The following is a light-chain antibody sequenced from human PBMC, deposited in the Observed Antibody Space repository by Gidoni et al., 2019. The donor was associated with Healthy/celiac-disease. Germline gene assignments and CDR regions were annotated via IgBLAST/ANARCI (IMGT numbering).Light chain of an antibody. Sequence: QSVLTQPPSVSGAPGQGVTISCTGSSPNIGAGYDVHWYQQLPGPAPKLLSYGNSNRPSGVPDRFSGSKSGTSASLAITGLQAEDEADYYCQSYDSSLSGPRFGGGTKLTVL. CDR1: SPNIGAGYD. J-gene: IGLJ2*01. CDR3: QSYDSSLSGPR. CDR2: GNS. V-gene: IGLV1-40*01.